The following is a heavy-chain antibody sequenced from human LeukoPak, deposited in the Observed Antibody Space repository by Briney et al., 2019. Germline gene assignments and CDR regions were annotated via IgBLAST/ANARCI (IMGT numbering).Heavy chain of an antibody. Sequence: EASVKVSCKASGYTFTSYGISWVRQAPGQGLEWMGWISAYNGNTNYAQKLQGRVTITADESTSTAYMELSSLRSEDTAVYYCASPQALAAMPVDYYYGMDVWGQGTTVTVSS. CDR3: ASPQALAAMPVDYYYGMDV. J-gene: IGHJ6*02. CDR2: ISAYNGNT. V-gene: IGHV1-18*01. CDR1: GYTFTSYG. D-gene: IGHD2-2*01.